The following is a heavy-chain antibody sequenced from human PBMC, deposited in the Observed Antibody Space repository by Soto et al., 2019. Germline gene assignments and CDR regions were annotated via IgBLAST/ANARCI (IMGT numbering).Heavy chain of an antibody. Sequence: QLQLQESGPGLVKPSETLSLTCTVSGGSISSSSYYWGWIRQPPGKGLEWIGSIYYSGSTYYNPSLKSRVTLSVDTSKNQFSLKLSSVTAADTAVYYCARVEEDTAMVLNYAFDIWGQGTMVTVSS. CDR1: GGSISSSSYY. D-gene: IGHD5-18*01. CDR2: IYYSGST. V-gene: IGHV4-39*01. J-gene: IGHJ3*02. CDR3: ARVEEDTAMVLNYAFDI.